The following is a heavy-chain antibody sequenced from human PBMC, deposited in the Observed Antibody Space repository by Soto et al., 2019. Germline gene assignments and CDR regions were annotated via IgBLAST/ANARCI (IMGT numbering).Heavy chain of an antibody. CDR1: GGTFSSYA. V-gene: IGHV1-69*01. J-gene: IGHJ3*02. CDR2: IIPIFGTA. Sequence: QVQLVQSGAEVKKPGSSVKVSCKASGGTFSSYAISWVRQAPGQGLEWMGGIIPIFGTAKYAQKFQGRVTITADESTSTAYMELSSLRSEDTDVYYCARDRKRNDAFDIWGQGTMVTVSS. CDR3: ARDRKRNDAFDI.